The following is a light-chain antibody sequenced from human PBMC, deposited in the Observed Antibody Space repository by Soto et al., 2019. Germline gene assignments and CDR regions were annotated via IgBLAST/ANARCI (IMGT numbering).Light chain of an antibody. CDR3: QQTFNFPIT. CDR2: AAS. J-gene: IGKJ5*01. CDR1: QSISSY. V-gene: IGKV1-39*01. Sequence: DIQMTQSPSSLSSSVGDIVTIACRASQSISSYLNWYQQKPGKAPKLLIYAASSLQSGVPSRFSGSGSATDFALTISSLQPEDFATYYCQQTFNFPITFGQGTRLEI.